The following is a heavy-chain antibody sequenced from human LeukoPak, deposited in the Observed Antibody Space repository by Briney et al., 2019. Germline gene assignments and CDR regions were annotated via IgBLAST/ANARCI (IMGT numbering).Heavy chain of an antibody. CDR3: ARGRPSDYYDSSGPEDDYFDY. V-gene: IGHV1-2*02. CDR1: GYTFTDYY. Sequence: ASVTVSCKASGYTFTDYYLHWVRQAPGQGLEWMGWINPNSGGTNYAQKFQGRVTMTRDTSISTAYMELSRLRSDDTAVYYCARGRPSDYYDSSGPEDDYFDYWGQGTLVTVSS. D-gene: IGHD3-22*01. J-gene: IGHJ4*02. CDR2: INPNSGGT.